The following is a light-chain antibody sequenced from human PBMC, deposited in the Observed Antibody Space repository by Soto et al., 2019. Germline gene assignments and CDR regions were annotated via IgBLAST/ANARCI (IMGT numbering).Light chain of an antibody. J-gene: IGKJ1*01. CDR3: QQYHNWPSWT. CDR2: DAS. CDR1: QSVSSY. Sequence: IVLTQSPATLSLSPLERAAPAGMGSQSVSSYLAWYQQKPGQAPRLLIYDASNRATGIPARFSGSGSGTDFTLTISSLQSEDFAVYHCQQYHNWPSWTFGQGTKVDIK. V-gene: IGKV3-11*01.